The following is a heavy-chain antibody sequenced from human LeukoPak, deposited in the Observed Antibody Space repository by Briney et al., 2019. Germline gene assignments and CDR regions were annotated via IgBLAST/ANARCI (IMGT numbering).Heavy chain of an antibody. J-gene: IGHJ4*02. CDR3: ARGPMLRGVIIRRSKSGYFDY. CDR1: GFTFSDYH. Sequence: GGSLRLSCAASGFTFSDYHMNWVRQAPGKGLEWVSYISSSGSTIYYTDSVKGRFTISRDNARNSLDLQMNSLRAEDTAVYYCARGPMLRGVIIRRSKSGYFDYWGQGTLVTVSS. V-gene: IGHV3-11*04. D-gene: IGHD3-10*01. CDR2: ISSSGSTI.